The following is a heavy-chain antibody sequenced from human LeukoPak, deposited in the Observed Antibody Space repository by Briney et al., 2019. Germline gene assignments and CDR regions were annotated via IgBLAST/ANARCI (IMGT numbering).Heavy chain of an antibody. J-gene: IGHJ6*04. CDR3: ARDRGSSCLDV. CDR1: GFTFSSYW. D-gene: IGHD6-13*01. Sequence: GGSLRLSCAASGFTFSSYWMHWVRQAPGKGLVWVSRINSDGSTTSYADSVKGRFTISRDNAKNTLYLQMNSLRAEDTAVYYCARDRGSSCLDVWGKGTTVTVSS. V-gene: IGHV3-74*01. CDR2: INSDGSTT.